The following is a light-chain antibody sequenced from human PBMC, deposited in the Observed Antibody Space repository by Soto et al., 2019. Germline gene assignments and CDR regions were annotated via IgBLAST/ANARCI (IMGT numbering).Light chain of an antibody. CDR2: KDN. J-gene: IGLJ3*02. CDR1: ALPKQY. Sequence: SYELTQPPSVSVSPGQTARITCSGDALPKQYAYWYQQKPGQAPVLMVYKDNARPSGIPERFSGSSSGTTVTLTISGVQAEDEADYYCQSADSSGTYVVFGGGTQLTVL. CDR3: QSADSSGTYVV. V-gene: IGLV3-25*03.